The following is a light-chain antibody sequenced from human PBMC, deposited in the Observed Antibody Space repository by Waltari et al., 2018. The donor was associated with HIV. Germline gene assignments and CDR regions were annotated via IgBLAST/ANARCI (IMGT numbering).Light chain of an antibody. CDR1: QSFTNKY. CDR3: HQYGSSPPFT. Sequence: EVVLTQSPATLSLSPGDTATLSRGASQSFTNKYLAWFQQKPGLAPRLHIYDIASRATDIPDRFSGSGSRTDFTLTISRLEPEDFAVYYCHQYGSSPPFTFGGGTKVESK. CDR2: DIA. V-gene: IGKV3D-20*01. J-gene: IGKJ4*01.